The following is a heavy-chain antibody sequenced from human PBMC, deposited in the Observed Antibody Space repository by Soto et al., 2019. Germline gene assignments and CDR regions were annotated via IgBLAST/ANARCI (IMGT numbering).Heavy chain of an antibody. CDR2: VSPAGAT. J-gene: IGHJ4*02. Sequence: QVQLQESGPGLVKPSETLSLTCTVSGGSISLERFCWTWIRQPPGKGLEWIGYVSPAGATNYNPSFQSRVAISVDTSRNQFSLKLRSLTAADTAVYFCAREFSSAHITYYDFWGQGTLVSVSA. CDR3: AREFSSAHITYYDF. V-gene: IGHV4-4*08. CDR1: GGSISLERFC.